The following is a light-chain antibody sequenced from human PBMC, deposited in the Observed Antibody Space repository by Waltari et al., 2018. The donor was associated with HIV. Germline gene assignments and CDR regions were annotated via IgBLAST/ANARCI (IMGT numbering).Light chain of an antibody. CDR3: QVWDSSSDHYV. V-gene: IGLV3-21*02. CDR2: DDG. Sequence: SYVLTQPPSVSVAPGQTARITCGGNNIGTKRVHWYQHKPGQAPVLVIYDDGDRPSGSPERFAGSHSGNTATLTISRVEAGDEAEYYCQVWDSSSDHYVFESGSKVTV. CDR1: NIGTKR. J-gene: IGLJ1*01.